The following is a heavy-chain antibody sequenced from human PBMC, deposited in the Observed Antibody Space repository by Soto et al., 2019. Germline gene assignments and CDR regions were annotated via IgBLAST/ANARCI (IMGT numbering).Heavy chain of an antibody. V-gene: IGHV3-7*01. CDR2: INPDGSAT. J-gene: IGHJ3*01. D-gene: IGHD3-16*01. Sequence: EVQLVESGGGLVQPGGSLRLSCVASGFSFRNSWMTWVRQAPGKGLECLGNINPDGSATYYVDSVKGRFTISRDNAKNSLSLQINSLRAEDTAIYHCVTVLNWGANWGQGTMVIVSP. CDR1: GFSFRNSW. CDR3: VTVLNWGAN.